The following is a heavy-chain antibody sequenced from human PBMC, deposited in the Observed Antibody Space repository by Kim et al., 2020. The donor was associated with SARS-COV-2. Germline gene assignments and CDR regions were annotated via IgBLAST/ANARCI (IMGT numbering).Heavy chain of an antibody. CDR2: TYYRSKWYN. Sequence: SQTLSLTCAISGDSVSSNSAAWNWIRQSPSRGLEWLGRTYYRSKWYNDYAVSVKSRITINPDTSKNQFPLQLNSVTPEDTAVYYCAPQWLDPIGGPFDPWGQGTLVTVSS. D-gene: IGHD6-19*01. CDR1: GDSVSSNSAA. V-gene: IGHV6-1*01. J-gene: IGHJ5*02. CDR3: APQWLDPIGGPFDP.